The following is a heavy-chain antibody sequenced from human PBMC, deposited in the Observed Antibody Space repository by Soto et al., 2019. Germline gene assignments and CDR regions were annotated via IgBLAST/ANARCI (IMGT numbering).Heavy chain of an antibody. J-gene: IGHJ3*02. CDR3: AREEQLGPVHDAFDI. Sequence: PGGSLRLSCAASGFTFGNYPMTWVRQAPGKGLEWVSIISVGGDTTYYADSVKGRFAISRDNSKNTLFLQMNSLRAEDTAVYYCAREEQLGPVHDAFDIWGQGTMVTVSS. V-gene: IGHV3-23*01. CDR2: ISVGGDTT. D-gene: IGHD6-6*01. CDR1: GFTFGNYP.